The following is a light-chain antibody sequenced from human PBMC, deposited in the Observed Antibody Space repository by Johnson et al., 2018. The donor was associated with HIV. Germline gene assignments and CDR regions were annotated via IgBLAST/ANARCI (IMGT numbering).Light chain of an antibody. CDR3: GTWDSSLSAYV. Sequence: QSVLTQPPSVSAAPGQKVTISCSGSSSNIGSNFVSWYQQLPGTAPKVLIYENNKRPSGIPARFSGSKSDTSATLGITGLQTGDEADYYCGTWDSSLSAYVFGTGTKVTAL. CDR1: SSNIGSNF. J-gene: IGLJ1*01. V-gene: IGLV1-51*02. CDR2: ENN.